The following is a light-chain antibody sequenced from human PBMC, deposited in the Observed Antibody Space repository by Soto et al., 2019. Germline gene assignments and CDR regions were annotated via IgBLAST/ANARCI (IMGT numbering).Light chain of an antibody. V-gene: IGKV1-27*01. CDR1: QGISNS. CDR2: GAS. Sequence: DVQMTQSPSSLSASVGDRVTITCRASQGISNSLAWYQQRPGRVPKLLIYGASNLQSEVPSRFSGSGSGTDFTLTISSLQPEDVATYYCQKYDSAARTFGQGKKVDIK. CDR3: QKYDSAART. J-gene: IGKJ1*01.